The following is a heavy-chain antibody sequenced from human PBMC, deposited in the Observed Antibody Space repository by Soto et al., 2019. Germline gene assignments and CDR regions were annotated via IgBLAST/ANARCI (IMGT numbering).Heavy chain of an antibody. CDR3: ARDLSGYSYGHIFDY. CDR2: ISSSSSTI. CDR1: GFTFSSYS. V-gene: IGHV3-48*01. J-gene: IGHJ4*02. Sequence: GGSLRLSCAASGFTFSSYSMNWVRQAPGKGLEWVSYISSSSSTIYYADSVKGRFTISRDNAKNSLYLQMNSLRAEDTAVYYCARDLSGYSYGHIFDYWGQGTLVTVSS. D-gene: IGHD5-18*01.